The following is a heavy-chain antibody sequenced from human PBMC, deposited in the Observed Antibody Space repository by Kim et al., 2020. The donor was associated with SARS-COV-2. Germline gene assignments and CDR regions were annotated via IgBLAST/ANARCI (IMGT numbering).Heavy chain of an antibody. Sequence: GGSLRLSCAASGFTFNNYGMHWVRQTPAKGLEWVAVISYDGSNEYYADSVKGRFTISRDNSKNTLYLQMNSLEAEDTAVYYCARENWGNYDYWGQGTLVTVSS. J-gene: IGHJ4*02. CDR3: ARENWGNYDY. CDR1: GFTFNNYG. D-gene: IGHD7-27*01. CDR2: ISYDGSNE. V-gene: IGHV3-33*08.